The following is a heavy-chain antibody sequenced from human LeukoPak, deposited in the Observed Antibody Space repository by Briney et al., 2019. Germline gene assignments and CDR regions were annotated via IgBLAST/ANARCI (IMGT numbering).Heavy chain of an antibody. CDR1: GFTFSSYA. CDR2: ISGSGGST. J-gene: IGHJ4*02. CDR3: ARGYCSGGSCFRLDY. D-gene: IGHD2-15*01. Sequence: GGSLRLSCAASGFTFSSYAMSWVRQAPGKGLEWVSAISGSGGSTYYADSVKGRFTISRDNAKNSLYLRMNSLRAEDTALYHCARGYCSGGSCFRLDYWGQGTLVTVSS. V-gene: IGHV3-23*01.